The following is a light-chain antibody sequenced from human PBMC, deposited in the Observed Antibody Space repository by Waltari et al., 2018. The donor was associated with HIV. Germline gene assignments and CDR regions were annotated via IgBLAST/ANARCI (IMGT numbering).Light chain of an antibody. V-gene: IGKV3-15*01. CDR3: QQYTNWPLT. J-gene: IGKJ4*01. CDR2: GAS. CDR1: QRVSSD. Sequence: EIVMTQSPATLSVSPGERVTLSCRASQRVSSDLAWYQQKPGQAPRLLIYGASTRATGIPARFSGSVSGTEFTLTISSLQSEDFAVYYCQQYTNWPLTFGGGTKVEIK.